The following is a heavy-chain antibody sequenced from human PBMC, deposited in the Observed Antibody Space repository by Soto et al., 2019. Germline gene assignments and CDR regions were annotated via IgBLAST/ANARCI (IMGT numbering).Heavy chain of an antibody. J-gene: IGHJ4*02. Sequence: QVQLQESGPGLVKPSETLSLTCAVSGGSITSYYWSWIRQAPGKGLEWIGYIYHSGSTDYNPSLKSRVTMSLDTSKNQVSLRLTSVTAADTAVYYCAAAPRYCGQGTLVTVSS. CDR1: GGSITSYY. V-gene: IGHV4-59*01. D-gene: IGHD6-13*01. CDR2: IYHSGST. CDR3: AAAPRY.